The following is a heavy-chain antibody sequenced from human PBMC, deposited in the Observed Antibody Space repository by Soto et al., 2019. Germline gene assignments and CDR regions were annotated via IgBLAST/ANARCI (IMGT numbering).Heavy chain of an antibody. J-gene: IGHJ4*02. D-gene: IGHD1-26*01. V-gene: IGHV4-61*08. CDR2: IFYSGST. CDR1: GGSISSGGYY. Sequence: SETLSLTCTVSGGSISSGGYYWSWIRQHPGKGLEWIGYIFYSGSTNYNPSLKSRVTISVDTSKNQFSLKLSSVTAADTAVYFCARRWGPTFDFWVQGTLVTVSS. CDR3: ARRWGPTFDF.